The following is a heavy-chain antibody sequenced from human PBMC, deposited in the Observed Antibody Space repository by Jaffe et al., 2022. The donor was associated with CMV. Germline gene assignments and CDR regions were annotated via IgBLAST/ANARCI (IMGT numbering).Heavy chain of an antibody. CDR2: VWYDGRIK. Sequence: QVQLVESGGGVVQPGRSLRLSCVVSGFTFSSYGMHWVRQAPGKGLEWVAVVWYDGRIKYYADSVKGRFSISRDNSKNTVYLQMSSLRAEDTGVYYCATTGGPSGPMDVWGRGTTVIVSS. V-gene: IGHV3-33*08. J-gene: IGHJ6*03. CDR3: ATTGGPSGPMDV. D-gene: IGHD7-27*01. CDR1: GFTFSSYG.